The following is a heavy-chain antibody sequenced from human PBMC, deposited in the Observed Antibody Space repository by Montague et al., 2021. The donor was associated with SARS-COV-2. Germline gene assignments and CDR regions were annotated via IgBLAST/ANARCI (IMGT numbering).Heavy chain of an antibody. CDR3: VREVGLVVARTLGRLDP. CDR1: GFTFSEYW. Sequence: GSLRLSCAVSGFTFSEYWMHWVRQAPGKGLEWVSRTNSDGRSTTYADSVEGRFTISRDNAKNMLYLQMNSLRGEDTAVYYCVREVGLVVARTLGRLDPWGQGALVAVSS. V-gene: IGHV3-74*03. J-gene: IGHJ5*02. D-gene: IGHD2-21*01. CDR2: TNSDGRST.